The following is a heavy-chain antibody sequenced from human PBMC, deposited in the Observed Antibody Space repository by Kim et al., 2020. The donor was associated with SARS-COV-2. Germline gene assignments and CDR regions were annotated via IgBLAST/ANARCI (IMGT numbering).Heavy chain of an antibody. D-gene: IGHD2-21*01. CDR3: AKFFESGADYQFDY. V-gene: IGHV3-23*01. J-gene: IGHJ4*02. Sequence: ADSGKGRFTISRDYSKNTLYLQMNSLRAGDTAVYYCAKFFESGADYQFDYWGQGTLVTVSS.